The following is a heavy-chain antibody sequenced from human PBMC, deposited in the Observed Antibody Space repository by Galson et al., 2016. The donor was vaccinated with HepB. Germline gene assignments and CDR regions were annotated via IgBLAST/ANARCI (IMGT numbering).Heavy chain of an antibody. CDR1: GFTVSNNY. CDR2: IYSDGST. D-gene: IGHD4-11*01. V-gene: IGHV3-53*01. J-gene: IGHJ4*02. CDR3: ARGLEYSSSKYGLGY. Sequence: SLRLSCAASGFTVSNNYMTWVRQAPGKGLEWVSLIYSDGSTRYAGSVKGRFTISRDNSKNTLFLQMNSLRAEDTAMYYCARGLEYSSSKYGLGYWGPGTLVTVSS.